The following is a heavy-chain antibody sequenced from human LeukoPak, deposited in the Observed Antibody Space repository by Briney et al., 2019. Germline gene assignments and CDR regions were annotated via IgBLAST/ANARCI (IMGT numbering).Heavy chain of an antibody. CDR2: IGGSSSGYT. Sequence: GGSLRISCAASGFTTSGYYMSWLRQAPGKGLEWVSCIGGSSSGYTNYADSVKGRFTISRDNAKNSLYLQMDGLRVEDTAVYYCARDRGAVAASWFHYLGQGTLVTVSS. D-gene: IGHD6-19*01. CDR3: ARDRGAVAASWFHY. J-gene: IGHJ4*02. CDR1: GFTTSGYY. V-gene: IGHV3-11*05.